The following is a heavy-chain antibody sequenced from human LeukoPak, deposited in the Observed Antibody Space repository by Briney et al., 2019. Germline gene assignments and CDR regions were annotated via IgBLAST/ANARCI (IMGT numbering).Heavy chain of an antibody. D-gene: IGHD2-2*02. J-gene: IGHJ4*02. CDR1: GFTFSSYA. CDR2: ISGSGGST. CDR3: ARGYCSGASCHTTFDY. V-gene: IGHV3-23*01. Sequence: GGSLRLSCAASGFTFSSYAMSWVRQAPGKGLEWVSAISGSGGSTYYADSVKGRFTISRDNAKNSLYLQMNSLRAEDTAVYYCARGYCSGASCHTTFDYWGQGTLVTVSS.